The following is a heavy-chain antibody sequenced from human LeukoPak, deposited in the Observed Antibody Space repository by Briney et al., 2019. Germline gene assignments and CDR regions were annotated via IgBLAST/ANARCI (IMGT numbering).Heavy chain of an antibody. CDR2: ISYDGSNK. V-gene: IGHV3-30*03. D-gene: IGHD6-19*01. J-gene: IGHJ4*02. Sequence: GGSLRLSCAASGFTFSSYGMHWVRQAPGKGLEWVAVISYDGSNKYYADSVKGRFTISRDNAKNSLYLQMSSLRAEDTAVYYCAREHTSGWNTFDYWGQGTLVTVSS. CDR1: GFTFSSYG. CDR3: AREHTSGWNTFDY.